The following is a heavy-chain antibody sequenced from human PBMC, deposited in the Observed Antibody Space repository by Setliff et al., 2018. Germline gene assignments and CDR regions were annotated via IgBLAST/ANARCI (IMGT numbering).Heavy chain of an antibody. J-gene: IGHJ4*02. CDR1: GGSTSSGSYY. Sequence: TLSLTCTVSGGSTSSGSYYWNWIRQPAGKGLEWIGRIYTSGNTNYNPSLKSRVTISVDTSKNQFSLKLSSVTAADTAVYYCARGGGGKPFDYWGQGTLVTSPQ. D-gene: IGHD2-15*01. CDR2: IYTSGNT. CDR3: ARGGGGKPFDY. V-gene: IGHV4-61*02.